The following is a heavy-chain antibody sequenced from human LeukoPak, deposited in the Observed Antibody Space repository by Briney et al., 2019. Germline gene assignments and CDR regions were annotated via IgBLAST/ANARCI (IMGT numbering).Heavy chain of an antibody. D-gene: IGHD7-27*01. CDR3: ARESATGDSY. Sequence: SETLSLTCTVSGGSISSSSYYWGWIRQPPGKGLEWIGSIYYSGSTYYNPSLKSRVTISVDTSKNQFSLKLSSVTAADTAVYYCARESATGDSYWGQGTLDTVSS. J-gene: IGHJ4*02. CDR1: GGSISSSSYY. CDR2: IYYSGST. V-gene: IGHV4-39*07.